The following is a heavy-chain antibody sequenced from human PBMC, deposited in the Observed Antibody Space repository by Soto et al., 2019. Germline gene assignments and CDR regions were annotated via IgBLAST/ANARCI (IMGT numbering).Heavy chain of an antibody. V-gene: IGHV4-4*02. CDR2: IYHTGTT. Sequence: SETLSLTCAVSAGSISTTNWYVWVRQPPGMGLEWTGEIYHTGTTTYNPSLKSRVTMSVDTSKNQFSLRLSFVTAADTAVYYCATSSGSAYGLDVWGPGATVTVSS. D-gene: IGHD3-10*01. J-gene: IGHJ6*02. CDR3: ATSSGSAYGLDV. CDR1: AGSISTTNW.